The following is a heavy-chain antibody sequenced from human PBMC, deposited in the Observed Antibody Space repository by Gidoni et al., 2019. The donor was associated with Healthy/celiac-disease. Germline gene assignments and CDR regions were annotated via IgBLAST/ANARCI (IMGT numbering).Heavy chain of an antibody. J-gene: IGHJ6*02. CDR3: AKPWELLDYYYGMDV. CDR2: ISYDGSKK. D-gene: IGHD1-26*01. CDR1: GFTFSSYG. Sequence: QVQLVESGGGVVQPGRSLRLSCAASGFTFSSYGMHWVRQAPGKGLEWVAVISYDGSKKYYADSVKGRFTISRDNSKNTLYVQMNSLRAEDTAVYFCAKPWELLDYYYGMDVWGQGTTVTVSS. V-gene: IGHV3-30*18.